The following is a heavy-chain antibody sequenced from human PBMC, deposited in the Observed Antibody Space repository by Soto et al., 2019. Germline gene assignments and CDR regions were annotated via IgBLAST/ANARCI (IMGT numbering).Heavy chain of an antibody. CDR3: ASSIAVAGAGAFDI. Sequence: QVQLVQSGAEVKKPGSSVKVSCKASGGTFSSYTISWVRQAPGQGLEWMGRIIPILGIANYAQKFQGRVTITADKSTSTAYMELSSLRSEDTAVYYCASSIAVAGAGAFDIWGQGTMVTVSS. D-gene: IGHD6-19*01. CDR1: GGTFSSYT. V-gene: IGHV1-69*02. J-gene: IGHJ3*02. CDR2: IIPILGIA.